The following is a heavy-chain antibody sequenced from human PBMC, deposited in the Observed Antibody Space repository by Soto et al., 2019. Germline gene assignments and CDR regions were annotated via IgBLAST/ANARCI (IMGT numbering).Heavy chain of an antibody. V-gene: IGHV4-61*01. Sequence: SETLSLTCTVSGGSVSSGSYYWSWIRQPPGKGLEWIGYIYYSGSTNYNPSLKSRVTISVDTSKNQFSLKLSSVTAADTAVYYCARDGKQLGNWFAPWGRGTLVTVSS. CDR3: ARDGKQLGNWFAP. D-gene: IGHD6-6*01. CDR2: IYYSGST. CDR1: GGSVSSGSYY. J-gene: IGHJ5*02.